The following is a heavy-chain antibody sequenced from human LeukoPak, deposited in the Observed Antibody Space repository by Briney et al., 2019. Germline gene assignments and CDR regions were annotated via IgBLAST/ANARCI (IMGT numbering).Heavy chain of an antibody. J-gene: IGHJ4*02. V-gene: IGHV3-21*01. D-gene: IGHD6-6*01. CDR2: ITGSISYI. CDR3: ASGFSSSPYFDY. Sequence: GGSLRLSCAASGFTFSTYYMNWVRQAPGKGLEWVPFITGSISYIYYTDSVKGRFTISRDNAKNSLFLQMNSLRDEDTAVYYCASGFSSSPYFDYWGQGTLVTVSS. CDR1: GFTFSTYY.